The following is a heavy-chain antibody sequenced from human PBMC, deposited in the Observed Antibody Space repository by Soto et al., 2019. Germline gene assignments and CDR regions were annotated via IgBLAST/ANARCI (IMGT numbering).Heavy chain of an antibody. CDR1: GFTFSDYY. CDR2: ISSSGSTI. D-gene: IGHD2-2*01. J-gene: IGHJ6*02. Sequence: GGSLRLSCAASGFTFSDYYMSWIRQAPGKGLEWVSYISSSGSTIYYADSVKGRFTISRDNAKNSLYLQMNSLRAEDTAVYYCAREWGCSSTSCYQGDYYYYYGMDVWGQGTTVTVSS. CDR3: AREWGCSSTSCYQGDYYYYYGMDV. V-gene: IGHV3-11*01.